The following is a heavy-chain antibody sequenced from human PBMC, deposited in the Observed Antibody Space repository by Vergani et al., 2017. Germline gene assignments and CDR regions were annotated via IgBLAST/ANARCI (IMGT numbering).Heavy chain of an antibody. J-gene: IGHJ4*02. D-gene: IGHD6-13*01. CDR3: ARHYSSSQPLFDY. V-gene: IGHV5-51*01. Sequence: EVQLVQSGAEVKTPGESLKISCKGSGYSFTSYWIGWVRQMPGKGLEWMGIIYPGYSDTRYSSSFQGQVTISADKSISTAYLQWSSLKASDTAMYYCARHYSSSQPLFDYWGQGTLVTVSS. CDR2: IYPGYSDT. CDR1: GYSFTSYW.